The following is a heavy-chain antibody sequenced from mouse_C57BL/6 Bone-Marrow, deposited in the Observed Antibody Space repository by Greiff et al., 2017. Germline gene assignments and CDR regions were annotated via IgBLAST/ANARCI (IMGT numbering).Heavy chain of an antibody. Sequence: QVQLQQPGAELVRPGTSVKLSCKASGYTFTGYWMHWVKQRPGHGLEWIGVIDPSDSYTNYNQKFKGKATLTVDTSSSPAYMHLSSLTTEDSAVYYCARPPFFCSSRYGSFDVWGKGTSVTVSS. CDR1: GYTFTGYW. D-gene: IGHD1-1*01. J-gene: IGHJ1*03. V-gene: IGHV1-59*01. CDR3: ARPPFFCSSRYGSFDV. CDR2: IDPSDSYT.